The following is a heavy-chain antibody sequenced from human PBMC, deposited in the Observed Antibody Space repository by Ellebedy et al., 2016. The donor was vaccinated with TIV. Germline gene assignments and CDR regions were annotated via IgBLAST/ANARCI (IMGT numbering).Heavy chain of an antibody. Sequence: GSLRLXXTVSGGSISSYYWSWIRQPPGKGLEWIGEINHSGSTNYNPSLKSRVTISVDTSKNQFSLKLSSVTAADTAVYYCASEAGGNSVDYWGQGTLVTVSS. V-gene: IGHV4-34*01. D-gene: IGHD4-23*01. CDR3: ASEAGGNSVDY. J-gene: IGHJ4*02. CDR2: INHSGST. CDR1: GGSISSYY.